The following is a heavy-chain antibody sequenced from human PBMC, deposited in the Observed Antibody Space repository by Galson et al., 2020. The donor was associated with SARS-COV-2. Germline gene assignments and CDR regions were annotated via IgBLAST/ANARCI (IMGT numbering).Heavy chain of an antibody. J-gene: IGHJ6*02. Sequence: GGSLRLSCAASGFSFSAHCMNWVRQAPGKGLEWVSSISYSSTYIYSADSVKGRFTISRDDAENTLYLEMNSLRVEDTAVYYCSSSVGIGNYAMDVWGQGTTVTVSS. CDR1: GFSFSAHC. CDR2: ISYSSTYI. V-gene: IGHV3-21*01. CDR3: SSSVGIGNYAMDV. D-gene: IGHD1-26*01.